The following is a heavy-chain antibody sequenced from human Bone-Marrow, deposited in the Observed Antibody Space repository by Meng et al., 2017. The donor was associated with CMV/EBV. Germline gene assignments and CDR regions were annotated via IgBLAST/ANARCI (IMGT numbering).Heavy chain of an antibody. Sequence: GESLKISCAASGCTFSTYGMHWVRQTPGKGLEWLTVIWYDGSNTYYADSVKGRFIISRDNSRNTLYLQMNSLRVEDTAVYYCAKDHCGGDCYNSGWFEPWGQGTLVTVSS. D-gene: IGHD2-21*02. J-gene: IGHJ5*02. CDR3: AKDHCGGDCYNSGWFEP. CDR2: IWYDGSNT. V-gene: IGHV3-33*06. CDR1: GCTFSTYG.